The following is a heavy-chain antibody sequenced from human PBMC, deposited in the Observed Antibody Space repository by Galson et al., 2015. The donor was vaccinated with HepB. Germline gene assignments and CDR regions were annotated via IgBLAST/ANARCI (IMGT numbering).Heavy chain of an antibody. J-gene: IGHJ2*01. CDR2: INPNSGGI. CDR1: GYLFTGYF. Sequence: SCKASGYLFTGYFLHWVRQAPGQGLEWMGRINPNSGGINFAQKFQGRVTLTRDESISTSYMELTRLTSDDTAVYFCARAKGECNDTHCQTYWYFDVWGRGTLVTVSS. V-gene: IGHV1-2*06. CDR3: ARAKGECNDTHCQTYWYFDV. D-gene: IGHD2/OR15-2a*01.